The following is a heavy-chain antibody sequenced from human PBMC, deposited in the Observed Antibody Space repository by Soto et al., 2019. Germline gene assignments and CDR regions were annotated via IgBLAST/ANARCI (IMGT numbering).Heavy chain of an antibody. V-gene: IGHV3-48*02. CDR1: GLTFSGYI. CDR3: AREDILGVRSFDY. D-gene: IGHD3-9*01. J-gene: IGHJ4*02. Sequence: PGGALRLSCAASGLTFSGYIVNWVRQSPGKGLEWVSYISSGSKTIYYAESVKGRFTVSRDNARNSQYLQMNSLRDEDTAVYYCAREDILGVRSFDYWGQGTLVTVSS. CDR2: ISSGSKTI.